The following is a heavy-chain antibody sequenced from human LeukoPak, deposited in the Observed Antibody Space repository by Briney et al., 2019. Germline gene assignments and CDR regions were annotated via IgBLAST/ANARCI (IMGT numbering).Heavy chain of an antibody. CDR1: EFTFSNYW. J-gene: IGHJ4*02. CDR2: VKQDGSEK. D-gene: IGHD3-9*01. CDR3: ARAPGVYDILTGYSFYFDY. V-gene: IGHV3-7*01. Sequence: GGSLRLSCEASEFTFSNYWMSWVRQAPGKGLEWVANVKQDGSEKYYVDSVKGRFTISRDNAKNSLYLQMNSLRAEDTAVYYCARAPGVYDILTGYSFYFDYWGQGTLVTVSS.